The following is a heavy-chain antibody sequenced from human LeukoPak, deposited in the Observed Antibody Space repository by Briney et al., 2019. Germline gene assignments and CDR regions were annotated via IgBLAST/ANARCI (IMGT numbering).Heavy chain of an antibody. Sequence: SETLSLPCNVSGDFISRYYLSCIRQPAGKGLGWIGRIYTSGSTYYNPSLKSRVTMSVDTSKNQYSLQLSSVTAADTAAYYCAREQGSQQSGNSWSFDYWGHGTLVTVSS. J-gene: IGHJ4*01. CDR1: GDFISRYY. V-gene: IGHV4-4*07. CDR2: IYTSGST. CDR3: AREQGSQQSGNSWSFDY. D-gene: IGHD6-13*01.